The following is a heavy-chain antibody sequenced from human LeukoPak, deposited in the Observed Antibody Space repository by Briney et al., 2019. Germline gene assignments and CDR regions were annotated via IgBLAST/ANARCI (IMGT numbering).Heavy chain of an antibody. D-gene: IGHD3-3*01. V-gene: IGHV1-24*01. J-gene: IGHJ3*02. CDR2: FDPEDGET. CDR1: GYTLTELS. CDR3: ATDWSTIFGVADRDDAFDI. Sequence: ASVKVSCKVSGYTLTELSMHWVRQAPGKGLEWMGGFDPEDGETIYAQKFQGRVTMTEDTSTDTAYMELSSLRSEDTAVYYCATDWSTIFGVADRDDAFDIWAKGQWSPSLQ.